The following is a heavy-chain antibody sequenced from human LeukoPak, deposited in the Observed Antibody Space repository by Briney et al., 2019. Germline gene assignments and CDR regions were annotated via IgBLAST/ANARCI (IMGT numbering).Heavy chain of an antibody. CDR3: ARGGVTTMTLRDLWLDY. V-gene: IGHV3-23*01. CDR1: GFTFSSYA. CDR2: ISGSGGST. J-gene: IGHJ4*02. Sequence: GGSLRLSCAASGFTFSSYAMSWVRQAPGKGLEWVSAISGSGGSTYYADSVKGRFTISRDNSKNTPYLQMNSLKAEDTAAYYCARGGVTTMTLRDLWLDYWGQGTLVTVSS. D-gene: IGHD4-17*01.